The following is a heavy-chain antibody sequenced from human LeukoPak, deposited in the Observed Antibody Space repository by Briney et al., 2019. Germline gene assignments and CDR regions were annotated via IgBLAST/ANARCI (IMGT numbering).Heavy chain of an antibody. CDR2: IRYDGSNK. CDR3: ARDSWDIVVVPTARSTYYYYYYMDV. V-gene: IGHV3-30*02. D-gene: IGHD2-2*01. Sequence: PGGSLRLSCAASGFTFSSYGMHWVRQAPGKGLEWVAFIRYDGSNKYYADSVKGRFTISRDNAKNSLYLQMNSLRAEDTAVYYCARDSWDIVVVPTARSTYYYYYYMDVWGKGTTVTVSS. CDR1: GFTFSSYG. J-gene: IGHJ6*03.